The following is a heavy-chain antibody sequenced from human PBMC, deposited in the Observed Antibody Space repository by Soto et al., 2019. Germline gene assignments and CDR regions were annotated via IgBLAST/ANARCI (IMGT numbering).Heavy chain of an antibody. V-gene: IGHV3-30*18. CDR3: AKDRGPRRQWIKDPLDY. CDR2: ISYDGTKT. J-gene: IGHJ4*02. CDR1: GFTFSIYA. Sequence: QVQLVESGGGVVQPGRSLRVSCAASGFTFSIYAMHWVRQAPGTGLEWVAVISYDGTKTYYADSVKGRFTISRDNSKNTVYLQMNSVRDEDTAAYSCAKDRGPRRQWIKDPLDYWGQGNVVTVSP. D-gene: IGHD6-19*01.